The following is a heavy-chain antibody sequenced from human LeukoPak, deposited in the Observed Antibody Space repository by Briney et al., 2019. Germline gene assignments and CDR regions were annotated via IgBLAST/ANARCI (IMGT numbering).Heavy chain of an antibody. D-gene: IGHD2-15*01. V-gene: IGHV2-5*02. CDR1: GFSLSVSGVG. Sequence: SGPTLVKHTQTLTLTCSFSGFSLSVSGVGVGWIRQPPGKALEWLAAIHWDDDTRYSPSLQNRLTITKDTSKNQVVLTMTKMDPVDTATYYCAHSDRYCSGGSCYPGSYFDYWGQGTLVTVPS. CDR2: IHWDDDT. J-gene: IGHJ4*02. CDR3: AHSDRYCSGGSCYPGSYFDY.